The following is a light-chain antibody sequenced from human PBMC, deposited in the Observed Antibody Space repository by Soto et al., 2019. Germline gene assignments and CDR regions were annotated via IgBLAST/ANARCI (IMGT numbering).Light chain of an antibody. CDR2: WAS. J-gene: IGKJ1*01. V-gene: IGKV4-1*01. Sequence: DIVMTQSPDSLAVSLGERATINCKSSQSVLDRSNNKNYLAWYQQKPGQPPNLLIYWASARESGVPDRFSGSGSGTDFTLTISSLQAEDVAVYYCQQYYNTPWTFGQGTKVEIK. CDR3: QQYYNTPWT. CDR1: QSVLDRSNNKNY.